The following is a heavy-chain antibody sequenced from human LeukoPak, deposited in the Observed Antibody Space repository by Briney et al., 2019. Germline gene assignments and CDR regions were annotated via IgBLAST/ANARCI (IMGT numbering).Heavy chain of an antibody. CDR1: GGSISSGGYS. J-gene: IGHJ5*02. D-gene: IGHD3-10*01. CDR2: IYHSGST. V-gene: IGHV4-30-2*01. CDR3: AAGSGSYYNNWFDP. Sequence: SQTLSLTCAVSGGSISSGGYSWSWIRQPPGKSLEWIGYIYHSGSTYYNPSLKSRVTISVDRSKNQFSLKLSSVTAADTAVYYCAAGSGSYYNNWFDPWGQGTLVTVSS.